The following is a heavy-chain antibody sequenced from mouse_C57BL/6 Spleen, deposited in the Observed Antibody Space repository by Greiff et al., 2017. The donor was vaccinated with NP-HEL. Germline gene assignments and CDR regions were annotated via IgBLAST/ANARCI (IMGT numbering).Heavy chain of an antibody. Sequence: EVQRVESGPGMVKPSQSLSLTCTVTGYSITSGYDWHWIRHFPGNKLEWMGYISYSGSTNYNPSLKSRISITHDTSKNHFFLKLNSVTTEDTATYFCARALLGTGYAMDYWGQGTSVTVSS. V-gene: IGHV3-1*01. CDR3: ARALLGTGYAMDY. CDR2: ISYSGST. J-gene: IGHJ4*01. D-gene: IGHD2-14*01. CDR1: GYSITSGYD.